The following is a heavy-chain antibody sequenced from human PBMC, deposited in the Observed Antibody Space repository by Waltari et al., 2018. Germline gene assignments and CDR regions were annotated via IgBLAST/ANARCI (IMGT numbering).Heavy chain of an antibody. J-gene: IGHJ4*02. D-gene: IGHD3-9*01. CDR1: GGAITTTNYY. V-gene: IGHV4-39*01. Sequence: QLQVQESGPGLVKPSETLSLTCTVSGGAITTTNYYWGWIRQPPGKGLAWIGSIYYNGTTSSTPSLKSRVTISADTSKNQFSLNLNSVTAADTAVYYCASLLTGDWGQGVLVTVSS. CDR3: ASLLTGD. CDR2: IYYNGTT.